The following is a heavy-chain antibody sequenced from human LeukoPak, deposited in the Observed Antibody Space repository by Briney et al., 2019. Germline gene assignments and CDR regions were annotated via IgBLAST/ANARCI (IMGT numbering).Heavy chain of an antibody. CDR1: GGTFSSYA. V-gene: IGHV1-69*13. Sequence: GASVKVSCTASGGTFSSYAISWVRQAPGQGLEWMGGIIPIFGTANYAQKFQGRVTITADESTSTAYMELSSLRSEDTAVYYCARDILTGYYYFDYWGQGSLVTVSS. CDR3: ARDILTGYYYFDY. CDR2: IIPIFGTA. D-gene: IGHD3-9*01. J-gene: IGHJ4*02.